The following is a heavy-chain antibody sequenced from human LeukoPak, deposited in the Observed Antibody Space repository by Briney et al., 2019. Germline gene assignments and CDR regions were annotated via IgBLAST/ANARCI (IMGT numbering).Heavy chain of an antibody. D-gene: IGHD2-2*01. Sequence: GGSLRLSCAVSGFIVNTYYMSWVRQAPGKGLEWVSIIYSDGSTYYADSVKGRFTISRDTSKNTLFLQMNSLRAEDTAVYYCAKGLTYAGINFDFWGQGTPVTVSS. J-gene: IGHJ4*02. CDR2: IYSDGST. CDR1: GFIVNTYY. V-gene: IGHV3-53*01. CDR3: AKGLTYAGINFDF.